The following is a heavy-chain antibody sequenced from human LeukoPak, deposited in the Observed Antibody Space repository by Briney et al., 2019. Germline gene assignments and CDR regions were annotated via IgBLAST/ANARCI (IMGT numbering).Heavy chain of an antibody. CDR2: INHSGST. CDR1: GGSFSGYY. CDR3: ARGRGYCSGGSCYGYYYHMDV. J-gene: IGHJ6*03. V-gene: IGHV4-34*01. Sequence: PSETLSLTCAVYGGSFSGYYWSWIRQPPGKGLEWIGEINHSGSTNYNPSLKSRVTISVDTSKNQFSLKLSSVTAADTAVYYCARGRGYCSGGSCYGYYYHMDVWGKGTTVTVSS. D-gene: IGHD2-15*01.